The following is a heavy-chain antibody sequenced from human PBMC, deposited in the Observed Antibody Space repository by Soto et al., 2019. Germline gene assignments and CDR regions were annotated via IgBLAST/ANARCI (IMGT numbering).Heavy chain of an antibody. CDR1: GFTFSNAW. CDR3: TTDLAYDPTYYYDSSGYPFDY. Sequence: GGSLRLSCAASGFTFSNAWMNWVRQAPGKGLEWVGRIKSKTDGGTTDYAAPVKGRFTISRDDSKNTLYLQMNSLKTEDTAVYYCTTDLAYDPTYYYDSSGYPFDYWGQGTLVTVSS. D-gene: IGHD3-22*01. CDR2: IKSKTDGGTT. J-gene: IGHJ4*02. V-gene: IGHV3-15*07.